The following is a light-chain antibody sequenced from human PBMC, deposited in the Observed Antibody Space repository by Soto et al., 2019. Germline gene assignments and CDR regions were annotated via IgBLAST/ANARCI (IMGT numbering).Light chain of an antibody. CDR1: QSLLHSNGYKY. Sequence: DIVMTQSPLSLPVTPGEPASISCRSSQSLLHSNGYKYLDWYLQKPGQSPQLLIYMGSNRASGVPDRFSGSGSGTDFTLKSSRVEAEDVGLYYCMQALQTPNTFGQGTKLEIK. J-gene: IGKJ2*01. CDR2: MGS. CDR3: MQALQTPNT. V-gene: IGKV2-28*01.